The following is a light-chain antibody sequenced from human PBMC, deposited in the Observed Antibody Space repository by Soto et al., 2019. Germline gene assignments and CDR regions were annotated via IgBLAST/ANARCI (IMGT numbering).Light chain of an antibody. CDR3: QQYHSWPPRT. Sequence: EIVMTPSPTILSVSPGERATLSFRASQGVSSNLALYQQKPGQAPRLLIYGVYTRAPGIPARFSGSGSGTEFTLTISSLQSEDFAVYYCQQYHSWPPRTFGQGTKVDIK. J-gene: IGKJ1*01. CDR1: QGVSSN. CDR2: GVY. V-gene: IGKV3D-15*01.